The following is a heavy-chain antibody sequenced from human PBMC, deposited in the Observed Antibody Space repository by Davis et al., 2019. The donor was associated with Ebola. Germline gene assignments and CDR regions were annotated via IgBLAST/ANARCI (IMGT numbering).Heavy chain of an antibody. CDR3: ASFGTRIVLVPADYFYYGMDL. D-gene: IGHD2-2*01. CDR1: GFTFSSYC. CDR2: LNSGGSRT. V-gene: IGHV3-74*01. J-gene: IGHJ6*02. Sequence: GESLKISCAASGFTFSSYCLHWVRQAPGKGLVWVPRLNSGGSRTTYADPVKVRFTISRDNAKNTLYLQMNSLRAEDTAVYYCASFGTRIVLVPADYFYYGMDLWGQGTTVTVSS.